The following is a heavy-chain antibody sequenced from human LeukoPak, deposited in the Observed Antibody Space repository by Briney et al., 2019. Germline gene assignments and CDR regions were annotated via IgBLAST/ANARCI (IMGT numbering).Heavy chain of an antibody. CDR3: ARYGYSSSWYRGIDYDSSGPIDY. CDR1: GFTFSSYS. J-gene: IGHJ4*02. Sequence: GGSLRLSCAASGFTFSSYSMNWVRQAPGKGLEWVSSISSSSSYIYYADSVKGRFTISRDNAKNSLYLQMNSLRAEDTAVYYCARYGYSSSWYRGIDYDSSGPIDYWGQGTLVTVSS. CDR2: ISSSSSYI. D-gene: IGHD6-13*01. V-gene: IGHV3-21*01.